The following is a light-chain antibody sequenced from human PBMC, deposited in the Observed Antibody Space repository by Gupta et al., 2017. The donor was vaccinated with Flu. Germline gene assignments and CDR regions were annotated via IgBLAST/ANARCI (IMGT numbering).Light chain of an antibody. J-gene: IGKJ1*01. CDR1: QNVGSNY. Sequence: GTVSLSPGERATLSCRASQNVGSNYLAWYQQKPGQAPRLLIFGASSRTSGIPDRFSGSGSGTDFTLTISRVESEDFAVYYCQQEGATPLTFGHGTKVEIK. CDR3: QQEGATPLT. CDR2: GAS. V-gene: IGKV3-20*01.